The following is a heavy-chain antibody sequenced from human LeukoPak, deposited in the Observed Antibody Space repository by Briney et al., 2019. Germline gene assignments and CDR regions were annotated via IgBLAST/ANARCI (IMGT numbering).Heavy chain of an antibody. Sequence: GGSLRLSCAASGFTFSSYGMHWVRQAPGKGLEWVAVIWYDGSNKYYADSVKGRFTISRDNSKNTPYLQMNSLRAEDTAVYYCASEAMIVVVPLLANWGQGTLVTVSS. CDR1: GFTFSSYG. CDR3: ASEAMIVVVPLLAN. CDR2: IWYDGSNK. J-gene: IGHJ4*02. D-gene: IGHD3-22*01. V-gene: IGHV3-33*01.